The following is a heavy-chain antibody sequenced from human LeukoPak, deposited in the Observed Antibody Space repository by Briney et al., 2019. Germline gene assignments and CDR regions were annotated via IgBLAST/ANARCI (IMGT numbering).Heavy chain of an antibody. J-gene: IGHJ4*02. D-gene: IGHD2-2*01. Sequence: GGSLRLSCAASGFTFSSYSMNWVRQAPGKGLEWVSSISSSSSYIYYADSVKGRFTISRDNAKNSLYLQMNSLRAEDTAVHYCARVVTSPPLFVIDYWGQGTLVTVSS. V-gene: IGHV3-21*01. CDR1: GFTFSSYS. CDR2: ISSSSSYI. CDR3: ARVVTSPPLFVIDY.